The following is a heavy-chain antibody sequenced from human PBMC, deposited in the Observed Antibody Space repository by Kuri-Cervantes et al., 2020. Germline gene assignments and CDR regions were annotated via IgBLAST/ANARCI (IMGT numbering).Heavy chain of an antibody. D-gene: IGHD2/OR15-2a*01. CDR2: IKYDGSEK. J-gene: IGHJ4*02. CDR3: ARVQKPFPPDY. CDR1: GFTFSTYA. V-gene: IGHV3-7*04. Sequence: GESLKISCAASGFTFSTYAMSWVRQAPGKGLEWVANIKYDGSEKYYVDSVKGRFTISRDNAKNSLYLQMNSLRAEDTAVYYCARVQKPFPPDYWGQGTLVTVSS.